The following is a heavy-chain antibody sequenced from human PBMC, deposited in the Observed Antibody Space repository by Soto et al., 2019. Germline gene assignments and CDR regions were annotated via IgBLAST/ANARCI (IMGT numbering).Heavy chain of an antibody. CDR3: ARVYGDYDANFDY. Sequence: PSETLSLTCTVSGGSISSSSYYWGWIRQPPGKGLEWIGSIYYSGSTYYNPSLKSRVTISVDTSENQFSLKLSSVTAADTAVYYCARVYGDYDANFDYWGQGTLVTVSS. V-gene: IGHV4-39*01. CDR1: GGSISSSSYY. CDR2: IYYSGST. D-gene: IGHD4-17*01. J-gene: IGHJ4*02.